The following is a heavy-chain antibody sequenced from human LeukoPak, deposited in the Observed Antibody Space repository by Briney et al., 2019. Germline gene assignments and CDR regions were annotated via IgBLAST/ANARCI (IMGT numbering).Heavy chain of an antibody. D-gene: IGHD6-13*01. CDR3: ARGYSSSWYDTGYFDL. CDR2: INLDTGGT. Sequence: ASVKVSCKTSGFTLIGHYIHWVRQAPGQGLEWMGWINLDTGGTKFAQNFQGRVTMTREMSISTSYMELSSLRSDDTAVYYCARGYSSSWYDTGYFDLWGRGTLVTVSS. V-gene: IGHV1-2*02. J-gene: IGHJ2*01. CDR1: GFTLIGHY.